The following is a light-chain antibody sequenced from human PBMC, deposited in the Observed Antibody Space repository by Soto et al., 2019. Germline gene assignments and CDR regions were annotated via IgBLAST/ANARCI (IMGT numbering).Light chain of an antibody. J-gene: IGLJ1*01. Sequence: QAVVTQPPSASGTPGQRVTISCSGSTSNIGSNYVYWYQQLPGTAPKLLIYSNSQRPSGVPDRFSGSKSGTSASLAISGLRSEDEADYYCAAWDDSLSGHYVFGTGTKLTVL. CDR2: SNS. CDR1: TSNIGSNY. V-gene: IGLV1-47*02. CDR3: AAWDDSLSGHYV.